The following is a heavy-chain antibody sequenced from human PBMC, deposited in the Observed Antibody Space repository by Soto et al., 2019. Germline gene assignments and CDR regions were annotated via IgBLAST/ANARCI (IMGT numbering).Heavy chain of an antibody. CDR1: GFTFSSYS. D-gene: IGHD5-12*01. Sequence: QVQLVESGGGVVQPGRSLRLSCAASGFTFSSYSMHWVRQAPGKGLEWVAVIWYDGSNKYYADSVKGRFTISRDNSKNTLYLQMHSLRAEYTAVYYCARDQSGYDLDYWGQGTLVTVSS. CDR3: ARDQSGYDLDY. CDR2: IWYDGSNK. J-gene: IGHJ4*02. V-gene: IGHV3-33*01.